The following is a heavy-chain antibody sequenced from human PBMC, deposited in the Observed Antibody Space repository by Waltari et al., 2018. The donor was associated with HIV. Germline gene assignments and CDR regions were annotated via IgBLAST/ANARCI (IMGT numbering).Heavy chain of an antibody. D-gene: IGHD5-12*01. J-gene: IGHJ4*02. CDR1: GGSFSGYR. Sequence: QVQLHQWGAGLLNASETLSLTCAVYGGSFSGYRWPWIRQPPGKGLEWVGEITDGGSTNSNPSLKSRVTLSADTSKRQFSLNLTSVTAADTAIYYCAREEVVRGYRFGNVVPVREHYFQYWGQGTLVTVSS. CDR3: AREEVVRGYRFGNVVPVREHYFQY. CDR2: ITDGGST. V-gene: IGHV4-34*01.